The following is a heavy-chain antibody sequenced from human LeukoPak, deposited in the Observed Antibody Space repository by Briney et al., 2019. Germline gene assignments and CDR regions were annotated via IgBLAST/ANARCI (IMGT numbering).Heavy chain of an antibody. Sequence: EASVKVSCKASGYTFTSYDINWVRQATGQGLEWMGWMNPNSGNTGYAQKFQGRVTMTRNTSVSTAYMELSSLRAEDTAFYHCARKGLGGELGGFDYWGQGTLVTVSA. CDR3: ARKGLGGELGGFDY. V-gene: IGHV1-8*01. CDR2: MNPNSGNT. J-gene: IGHJ4*02. CDR1: GYTFTSYD. D-gene: IGHD1-26*01.